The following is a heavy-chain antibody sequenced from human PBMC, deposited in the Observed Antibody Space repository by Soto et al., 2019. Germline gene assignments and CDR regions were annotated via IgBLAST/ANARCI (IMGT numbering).Heavy chain of an antibody. V-gene: IGHV1-69*01. CDR3: ARPTVDDSSGSDWYFAL. Sequence: QVQLVQSGAEVKTPGSSVKVSCKASGGTFSSYALSWVRQAPGHGLEWMGGIIPIFGTANYAQKFQGRGTIAADESTCAAYVELGSLRSEAPAVYYWARPTVDDSSGSDWYFALWGSGTVVAVSS. J-gene: IGHJ2*01. CDR1: GGTFSSYA. CDR2: IIPIFGTA. D-gene: IGHD3-22*01.